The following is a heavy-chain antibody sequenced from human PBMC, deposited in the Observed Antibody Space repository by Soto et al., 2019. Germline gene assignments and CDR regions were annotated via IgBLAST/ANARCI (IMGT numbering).Heavy chain of an antibody. CDR2: IYWDDDK. J-gene: IGHJ4*02. V-gene: IGHV2-5*02. D-gene: IGHD3-10*02. Sequence: QITLKESGPTLVKPTQTLTLTCTFSGFSLTTSRVGVGWIRQPPGKALEWLALIYWDDDKRYSPSLRSRLTNTQDTPQNPVVLKMTKLDPVDTATYYCAHMFGTVSHLGYWGQGTLVTVSS. CDR1: GFSLTTSRVG. CDR3: AHMFGTVSHLGY.